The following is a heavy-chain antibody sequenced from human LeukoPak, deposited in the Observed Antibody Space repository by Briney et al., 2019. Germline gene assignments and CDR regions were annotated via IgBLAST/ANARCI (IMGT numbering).Heavy chain of an antibody. CDR1: GFTFSSYG. Sequence: GGSLRLSCAASGFTFSSYGTHWVRQAPGKGLEWMAVIWYDGSNKYYADSVKGRFTISRDNSKNTLYLQMNSLRAEDTAVYYCARDLGDYYDSSGYLSWGQGTLVTVSS. CDR3: ARDLGDYYDSSGYLS. CDR2: IWYDGSNK. V-gene: IGHV3-33*01. D-gene: IGHD3-22*01. J-gene: IGHJ5*02.